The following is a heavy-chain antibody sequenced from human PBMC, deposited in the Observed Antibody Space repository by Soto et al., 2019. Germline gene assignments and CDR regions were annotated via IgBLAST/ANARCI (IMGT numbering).Heavy chain of an antibody. CDR3: ARPGRGPTGLAPGNSSSSPRPQPYYYYGMDV. CDR2: IDPSDSYT. CDR1: GYSFTSYW. Sequence: PGESLKISCKGSGYSFTSYWISWVRQMPGKGLEWMGRIDPSDSYTNYSPSFQGHVTISADKSISTAYLQWSSLKASDTAMYYCARPGRGPTGLAPGNSSSSPRPQPYYYYGMDVWGQGTTVTVSS. V-gene: IGHV5-10-1*01. D-gene: IGHD6-6*01. J-gene: IGHJ6*02.